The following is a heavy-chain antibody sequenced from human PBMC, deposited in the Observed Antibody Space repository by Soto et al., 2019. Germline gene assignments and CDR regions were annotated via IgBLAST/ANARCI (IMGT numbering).Heavy chain of an antibody. CDR1: GFTLSSYA. D-gene: IGHD1-1*01. Sequence: GGSLRLSCAASGFTLSSYAMSWVRQAPGKGLEWVSAISGSGGRTYYADSVKGRFTISRDNSKSTLYLQMNSLRAEATAVYYCAKCGDNWSYWYYYMDVWGKGTTVTVSS. CDR2: ISGSGGRT. CDR3: AKCGDNWSYWYYYMDV. J-gene: IGHJ6*03. V-gene: IGHV3-23*01.